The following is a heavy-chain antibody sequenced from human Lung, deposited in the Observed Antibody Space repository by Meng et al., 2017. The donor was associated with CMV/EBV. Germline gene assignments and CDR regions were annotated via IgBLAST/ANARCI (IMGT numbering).Heavy chain of an antibody. D-gene: IGHD3-22*01. CDR3: AREGRRSGYDNWFDP. V-gene: IGHV1-2*02. CDR1: PYPFPGCL. J-gene: IGHJ5*02. Sequence: SPYPFPGCLLPWLPQAPGQGLGWMGWIHPNSGDTNYAQKFQGRVIMTRDTSISTAYMELGRLTSDDTAVYYCAREGRRSGYDNWFDPWGQGTLVTVSS. CDR2: IHPNSGDT.